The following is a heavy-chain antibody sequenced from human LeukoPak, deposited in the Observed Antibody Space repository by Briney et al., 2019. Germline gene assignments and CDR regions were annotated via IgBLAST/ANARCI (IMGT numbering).Heavy chain of an antibody. CDR2: INSDGSST. V-gene: IGHV3-74*01. Sequence: GGSLRLSCAASGFTFSSYSMNWVRQAPGKGLVWVSRINSDGSSTSYADSVKGRFTISRDNAKNTLYLQMNSLRAEDTAVYYCARVRSSGWYYYYYMDVWGKGTTVTVSS. D-gene: IGHD6-19*01. CDR3: ARVRSSGWYYYYYMDV. CDR1: GFTFSSYS. J-gene: IGHJ6*03.